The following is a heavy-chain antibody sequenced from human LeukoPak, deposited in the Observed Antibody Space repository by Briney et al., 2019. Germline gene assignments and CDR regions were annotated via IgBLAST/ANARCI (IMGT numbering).Heavy chain of an antibody. V-gene: IGHV3-21*01. CDR1: GFTFSSYS. CDR3: ARGTLNIPGEHGAFDY. J-gene: IGHJ4*02. D-gene: IGHD1-14*01. CDR2: IGTSSSYI. Sequence: PGGSLRLSCAASGFTFSSYSMNWVRQAPGKGLEWVSSIGTSSSYIHYADSVKGRFTISRDNAKNSLYLQMNSLRAEDTAVYYCARGTLNIPGEHGAFDYWGQGTLVTVSS.